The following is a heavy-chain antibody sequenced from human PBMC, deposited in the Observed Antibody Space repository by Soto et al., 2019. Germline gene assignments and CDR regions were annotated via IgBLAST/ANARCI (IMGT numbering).Heavy chain of an antibody. Sequence: PGGSLRLSCVASGFTFNSYSMNWVRQAPGKGLEWVSSISSANAYIYYADSVKGRFTISRDNARNSLYLQMNSLRAEDTAVYYCAANWNFGLNFWGQGTLVTVSS. CDR1: GFTFNSYS. V-gene: IGHV3-21*01. J-gene: IGHJ4*02. CDR2: ISSANAYI. CDR3: AANWNFGLNF. D-gene: IGHD1-1*01.